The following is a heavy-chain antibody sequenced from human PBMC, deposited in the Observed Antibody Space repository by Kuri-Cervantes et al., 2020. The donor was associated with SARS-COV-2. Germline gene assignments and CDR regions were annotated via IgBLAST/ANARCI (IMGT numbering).Heavy chain of an antibody. J-gene: IGHJ4*02. CDR1: GFPFSDSA. CDR2: VSGKANNYGT. V-gene: IGHV3-73*01. Sequence: GESLKISCAASGFPFSDSAIHWVRQASGKGLEWVGRVSGKANNYGTAYAVSVKGRFTISRDDSKNMAYLQMNSLKTDDTAVYDYTTLFDYWGQGALVTVSS. CDR3: TTLFDY.